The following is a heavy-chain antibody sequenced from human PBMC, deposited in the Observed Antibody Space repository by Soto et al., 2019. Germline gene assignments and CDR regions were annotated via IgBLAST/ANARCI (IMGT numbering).Heavy chain of an antibody. CDR2: IYSGGAT. CDR3: ARDGTYNWV. V-gene: IGHV3-66*01. J-gene: IGHJ4*02. Sequence: EVQLVESGGGLVQPGGSLRLSCAASGFTVSNNYMRWVRQAPGKGLEWVSLIYSGGATYYADSVKGRFTISRDNSKNTLYLQKHSLRAEDTAVYYCARDGTYNWVGGQGILVTVSS. CDR1: GFTVSNNY. D-gene: IGHD1-1*01.